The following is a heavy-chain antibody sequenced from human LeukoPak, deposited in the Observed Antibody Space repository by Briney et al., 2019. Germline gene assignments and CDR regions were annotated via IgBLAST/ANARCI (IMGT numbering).Heavy chain of an antibody. J-gene: IGHJ4*02. V-gene: IGHV3-30*03. Sequence: GGSLRLSCAASGFTFSSYDMNWVRQGPGKGLEWVAFISYHGSNKYYADSVRGRFTISRDNSKNTLYLQMNSLRAEDTAVYYCARDPSTLYSYDYWGQGTLVTVSS. CDR1: GFTFSSYD. D-gene: IGHD5-18*01. CDR3: ARDPSTLYSYDY. CDR2: ISYHGSNK.